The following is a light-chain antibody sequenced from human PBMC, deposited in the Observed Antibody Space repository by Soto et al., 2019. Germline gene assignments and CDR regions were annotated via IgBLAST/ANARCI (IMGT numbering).Light chain of an antibody. J-gene: IGKJ2*01. CDR1: QSVSSSY. CDR2: GAS. V-gene: IGKV3-20*01. Sequence: EVVLTQSPVTLSLSPGDRATLSCRASQSVSSSYLAWYQQKPGQAPRLLIYGASSRATGIPDRFSGSGSGTDFTLTISRLESEDFAVYYCQQYDTSIWAYTFGQGTKLEIQ. CDR3: QQYDTSIWAYT.